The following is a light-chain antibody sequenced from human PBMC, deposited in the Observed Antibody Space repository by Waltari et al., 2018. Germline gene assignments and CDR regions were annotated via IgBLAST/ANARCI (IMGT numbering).Light chain of an antibody. J-gene: IGKJ4*01. CDR2: AVF. CDR1: VTVSSA. V-gene: IGKV1-13*02. CDR3: QQFNSYPLT. Sequence: AIQLTQSPSSLSASVGDSATLSCRASVTVSSALALYQQKPGKAPKLLIYAVFNLQSVVPSRLSGSGSEIDFTLTISDLQPEDFATYYCQQFNSYPLTFGGGTKVEI.